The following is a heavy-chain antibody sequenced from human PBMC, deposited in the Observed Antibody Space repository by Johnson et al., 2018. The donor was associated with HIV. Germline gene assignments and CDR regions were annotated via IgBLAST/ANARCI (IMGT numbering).Heavy chain of an antibody. CDR3: AKDVKEWSPAFDI. J-gene: IGHJ3*02. D-gene: IGHD3-3*01. CDR1: GFTFDDYA. CDR2: ISWDGGST. Sequence: VQLVESGGVVVQPGGSLRLSCAASGFTFDDYAMHWVRQAPGKGLEWVSLISWDGGSTYYADSVKGRFTISRDNSKNSLYLQMNSLRAEDTAVYYCAKDVKEWSPAFDIWGQGTVVTVSS. V-gene: IGHV3-43D*03.